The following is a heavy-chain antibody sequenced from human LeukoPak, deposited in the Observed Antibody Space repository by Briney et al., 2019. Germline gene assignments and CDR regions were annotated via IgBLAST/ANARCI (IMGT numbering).Heavy chain of an antibody. Sequence: ASVKVSCKVSGYTLTELSMHWVRQAPGKGLEWIGGFDPEDGETIYAQKFQGRVTMTEDTSTDTAYMELSSLRSEDTAVYYCATSRPSRTFYYYYGMDVWGQGTTVTVSS. J-gene: IGHJ6*02. CDR1: GYTLTELS. CDR2: FDPEDGET. D-gene: IGHD6-6*01. CDR3: ATSRPSRTFYYYYGMDV. V-gene: IGHV1-24*01.